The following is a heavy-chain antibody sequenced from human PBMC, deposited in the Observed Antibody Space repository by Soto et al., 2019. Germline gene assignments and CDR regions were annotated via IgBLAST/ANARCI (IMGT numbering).Heavy chain of an antibody. D-gene: IGHD3-22*01. CDR2: IIPIFGTA. J-gene: IGHJ5*02. CDR1: GGTFSSHA. Sequence: ASVKVSCKASGGTFSSHAISWVRQAPGQGLEWMGGIIPIFGTANYAQKFQGRVTITADKSTSTAYMELSSLRSEDTAVYYCARSNYYDSSGYYRGTSYNWFDPWGQG. V-gene: IGHV1-69*06. CDR3: ARSNYYDSSGYYRGTSYNWFDP.